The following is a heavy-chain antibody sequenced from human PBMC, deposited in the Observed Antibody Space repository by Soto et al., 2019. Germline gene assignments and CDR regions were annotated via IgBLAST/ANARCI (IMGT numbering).Heavy chain of an antibody. CDR1: GGTFSSYT. J-gene: IGHJ4*02. Sequence: QVQLVQSGAEVKKPGSSVKVSCKASGGTFSSYTISWVRQAPGQGLEWMGRIIPILGITNYAQKFQGRVTINADKSTSTVYMALSSLRSEDTAVYYCATRRGDGYDDYWCQGTLVTVSS. D-gene: IGHD5-12*01. V-gene: IGHV1-69*02. CDR2: IIPILGIT. CDR3: ATRRGDGYDDY.